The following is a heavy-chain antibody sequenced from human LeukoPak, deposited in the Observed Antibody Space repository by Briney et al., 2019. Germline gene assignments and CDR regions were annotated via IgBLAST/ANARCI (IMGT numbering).Heavy chain of an antibody. Sequence: ASVKVSCKASGYTFTSYGISWVRQAPGQGLEWMGWISAYNGNTNYAQKFQGRVTITRDTSTGTAYLELSSLRSEDSAVYYCVRTPPNWGADFWGQGTLVTVSS. D-gene: IGHD7-27*01. CDR2: ISAYNGNT. CDR1: GYTFTSYG. J-gene: IGHJ4*02. CDR3: VRTPPNWGADF. V-gene: IGHV1-18*01.